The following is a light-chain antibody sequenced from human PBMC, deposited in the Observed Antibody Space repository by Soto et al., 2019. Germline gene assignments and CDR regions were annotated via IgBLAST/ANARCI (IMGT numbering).Light chain of an antibody. CDR1: SSDVGGYNY. CDR3: SSYAGSNNLYV. Sequence: QSVLTQPPSASGSPGQSVTISCTGTSSDVGGYNYVSWYQQYPGKAPKLMIYEVSKRPSGVPDRFSGSKSGNTASLTVSGPQAEDEPDYYCSSYAGSNNLYVFGTGTKVTVL. CDR2: EVS. J-gene: IGLJ1*01. V-gene: IGLV2-8*01.